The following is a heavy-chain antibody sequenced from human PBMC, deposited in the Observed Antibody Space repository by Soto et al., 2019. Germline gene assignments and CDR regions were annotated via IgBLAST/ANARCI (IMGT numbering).Heavy chain of an antibody. CDR1: GFTFSGYA. CDR2: ISGSGGST. D-gene: IGHD6-13*01. J-gene: IGHJ6*02. Sequence: PGGSLRLSCAASGFTFSGYAMSWVRQSPGKGLEWVSAISGSGGSTYYADSVKGRFTISRDNSKNTLYLQMNSLRAEDTAVYYCAKGGLGYSSSWYYYYGMDVWGQGTTVTVSS. CDR3: AKGGLGYSSSWYYYYGMDV. V-gene: IGHV3-23*01.